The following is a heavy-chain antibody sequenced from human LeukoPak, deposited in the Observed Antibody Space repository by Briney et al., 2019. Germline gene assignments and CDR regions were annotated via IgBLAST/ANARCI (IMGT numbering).Heavy chain of an antibody. CDR1: GGSMTNYY. CDR3: VRVGRSLHWNPDF. CDR2: ISYSGKS. V-gene: IGHV4-59*01. Sequence: SETLSLTCTVSGGSMTNYYWGYIRQPPGKGLEWIAYISYSGKSNYNPSLRSRVTMSVDMSKNQFSLKLTSVTAAGTAVYYCVRVGRSLHWNPDFWGLGTLVTVSS. J-gene: IGHJ4*02. D-gene: IGHD1-1*01.